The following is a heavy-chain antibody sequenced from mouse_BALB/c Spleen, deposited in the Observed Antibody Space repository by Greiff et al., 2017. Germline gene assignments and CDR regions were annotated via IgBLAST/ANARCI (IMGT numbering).Heavy chain of an antibody. D-gene: IGHD6-1*01. CDR3: ARSPNRFCDGFAY. CDR1: GFTFSSYA. Sequence: EVHLVESGGGLVKPGGSLKLSCAASGFTFSSYAMSWVRQTPEKRLEWVASISSGGSTYYPDSVKGRFTISRDNARNILYLQMSSLRSEDTAMYYCARSPNRFCDGFAYWGQGTLVTVSA. V-gene: IGHV5-6-5*01. CDR2: ISSGGST. J-gene: IGHJ3*01.